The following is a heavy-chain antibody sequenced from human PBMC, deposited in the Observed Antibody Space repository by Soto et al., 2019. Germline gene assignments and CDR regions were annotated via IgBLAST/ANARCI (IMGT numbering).Heavy chain of an antibody. CDR3: ASLYGSGSYYEGNWFDP. J-gene: IGHJ5*02. CDR2: IIPIFGTA. CDR1: GGTFSSYA. V-gene: IGHV1-69*13. Sequence: SVKVSCKASGGTFSSYAISWVRQAPGQGLEWMGGIIPIFGTANYAQKFQGRVTITADESTSTAYMELSSLRSEDTAVYYCASLYGSGSYYEGNWFDPWGQGTLVTVSS. D-gene: IGHD3-10*01.